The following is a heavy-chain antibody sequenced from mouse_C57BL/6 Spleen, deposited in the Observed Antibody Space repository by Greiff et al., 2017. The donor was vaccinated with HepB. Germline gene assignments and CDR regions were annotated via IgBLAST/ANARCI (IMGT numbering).Heavy chain of an antibody. Sequence: QVQLQQPGAELVRPGTSVKLSCKASGYTFTSYWMHWVKQRPGQGLEWIGVIDPSDSYTNYNQKFKGKATLTVDTSSSTAYMQLSSLTSEDSAVYYCARYPDYYGSEGWFAYWGQGTLVTVSA. CDR3: ARYPDYYGSEGWFAY. CDR2: IDPSDSYT. J-gene: IGHJ3*01. D-gene: IGHD1-1*01. CDR1: GYTFTSYW. V-gene: IGHV1-59*01.